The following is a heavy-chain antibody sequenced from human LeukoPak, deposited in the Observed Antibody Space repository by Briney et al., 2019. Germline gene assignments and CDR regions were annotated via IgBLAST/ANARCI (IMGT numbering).Heavy chain of an antibody. Sequence: SQTLSLTCAISGDSVTNKNAAWNWIRQSPSRGLEWLGRTYYTFRWNNEYAESVKSRITISPDTSKNQFSLQINSVTPEDTAVYYCARGFFASGWASWGQGTLVTVSS. V-gene: IGHV6-1*01. D-gene: IGHD6-19*01. CDR3: ARGFFASGWAS. J-gene: IGHJ5*02. CDR2: TYYTFRWNN. CDR1: GDSVTNKNAA.